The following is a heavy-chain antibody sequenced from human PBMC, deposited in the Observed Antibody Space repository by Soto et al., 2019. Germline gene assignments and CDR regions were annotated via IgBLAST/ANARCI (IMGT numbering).Heavy chain of an antibody. CDR1: QFSFSNYW. CDR3: ARSQTGDSAFRALDI. D-gene: IGHD2-21*02. CDR2: IKKDESET. J-gene: IGHJ3*02. V-gene: IGHV3-7*03. Sequence: LVQSGGGLVPPGESLTVSCSPSQFSFSNYWMNWVRQAPGKALEWVANIKKDESETDYVDSVRGRFTIFRDNAKNLLYLQMRRLRVEDTAVYYCARSQTGDSAFRALDIWGQGTVVTV.